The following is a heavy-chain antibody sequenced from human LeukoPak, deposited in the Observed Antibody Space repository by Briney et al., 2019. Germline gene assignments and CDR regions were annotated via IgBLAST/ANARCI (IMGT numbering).Heavy chain of an antibody. CDR1: GFTFSSHL. J-gene: IGHJ4*02. CDR2: IYYSGST. V-gene: IGHV4-39*01. D-gene: IGHD6-19*01. CDR3: ARISKDSSAWYPDY. Sequence: GSLRLSCAASGFTFSSHLMTWIRQPPGKGLEWIGSIYYSGSTYYNPSLKSRVTISVDTSKNQFSLKLSSVTAADTAVYYCARISKDSSAWYPDYWGQGALVTVSS.